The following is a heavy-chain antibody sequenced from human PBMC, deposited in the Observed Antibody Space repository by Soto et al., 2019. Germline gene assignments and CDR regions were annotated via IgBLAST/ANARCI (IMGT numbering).Heavy chain of an antibody. J-gene: IGHJ4*02. V-gene: IGHV3-23*01. D-gene: IGHD3-22*01. CDR2: ISGSGGST. CDR3: AKASYYDSSGYYY. Sequence: GVLRLSCAASGFTFSSYAMSWVRQAPGKGLEWVSAISGSGGSTYYADSVKGRFTISRDNSKNTLYLQMNSLRAEDTAVYYCAKASYYDSSGYYYWGQGTLVTVSS. CDR1: GFTFSSYA.